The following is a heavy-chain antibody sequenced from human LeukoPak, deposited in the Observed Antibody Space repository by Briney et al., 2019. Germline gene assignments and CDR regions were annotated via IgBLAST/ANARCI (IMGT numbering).Heavy chain of an antibody. V-gene: IGHV5-51*01. D-gene: IGHD5-18*01. Sequence: GESLKISCKGSGYSFNTYWIAWVRQMPGKGLEWMGVTYPSDSDTRYSPSFQGQVTISADKSISTAYLQWSSLKASDTAMYYCARGPTWIQLWRGLDYWGQGTLVTVSS. CDR1: GYSFNTYW. CDR3: ARGPTWIQLWRGLDY. CDR2: TYPSDSDT. J-gene: IGHJ4*02.